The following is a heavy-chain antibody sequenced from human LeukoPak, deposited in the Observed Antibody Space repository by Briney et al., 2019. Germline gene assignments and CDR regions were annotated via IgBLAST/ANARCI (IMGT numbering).Heavy chain of an antibody. V-gene: IGHV3-23*01. D-gene: IGHD2-2*01. CDR3: ARNLPAADY. CDR2: ISATASNT. Sequence: GGSLRLSCAASGFTFSSYAMSWVRQAPGKGLEWVSAISATASNTYYADSVKGRFTISRDNAKNSLYLQMNSLRAEDTAVYYCARNLPAADYWGQGTLATVSS. J-gene: IGHJ4*02. CDR1: GFTFSSYA.